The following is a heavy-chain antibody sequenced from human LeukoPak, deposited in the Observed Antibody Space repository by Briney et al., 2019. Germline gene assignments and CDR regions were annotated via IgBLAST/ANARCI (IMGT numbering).Heavy chain of an antibody. V-gene: IGHV3-74*01. CDR2: IDSAGSNI. CDR1: GFTSGSYW. Sequence: PGRSMTPSSAASGFTSGSYWMHWVRQAPGKGLGWVSCIDSAGSNIYYADSVKRGSTTSGDPTKNRVYLQMNSLRAENTAVYYCTRALQSHFDYWG. CDR3: TRALQSHFDY. J-gene: IGHJ4*01.